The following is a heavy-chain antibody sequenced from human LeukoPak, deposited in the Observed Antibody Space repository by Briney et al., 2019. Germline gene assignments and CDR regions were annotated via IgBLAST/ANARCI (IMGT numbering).Heavy chain of an antibody. CDR1: GFTFSSYG. CDR2: IGSSGSAI. D-gene: IGHD1-26*01. V-gene: IGHV3-48*01. CDR3: ARVSAIVGATWGFAP. J-gene: IGHJ5*02. Sequence: GGSLRLSCAASGFTFSSYGMSWVRQAPGKGLEWVSYIGSSGSAIYYADSVKSRFTISRDNAKNSLYLQMNSLRAEDTAVYYCARVSAIVGATWGFAPWGQGILVTVSS.